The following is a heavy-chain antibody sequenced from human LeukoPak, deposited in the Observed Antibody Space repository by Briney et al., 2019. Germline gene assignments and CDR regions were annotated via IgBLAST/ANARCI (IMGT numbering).Heavy chain of an antibody. CDR1: GDSVSSNSAA. D-gene: IGHD6-13*01. CDR2: TYYRSKWYN. V-gene: IGHV6-1*01. CDR3: ARDRGRQQLEYYYYYGMDV. Sequence: SQTLSLTCAISGDSVSSNSAAWNWIRQSPSRGLEWLGRTYYRSKWYNDYAVSVKSRITINPDTSKNQFSLQPNSVTPEDTAVYYCARDRGRQQLEYYYYYGMDVWGQGTTVTVSS. J-gene: IGHJ6*02.